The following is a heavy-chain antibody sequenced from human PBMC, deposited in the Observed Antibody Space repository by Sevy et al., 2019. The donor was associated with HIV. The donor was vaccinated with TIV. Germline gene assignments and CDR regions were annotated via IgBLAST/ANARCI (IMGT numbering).Heavy chain of an antibody. V-gene: IGHV4-39*01. Sequence: SETLSLTCTVSGGSISSSSYYWGWIRQPPGKGLAWIGSIYYSGSTYYNPSLKSRVTISVDTSKNQFSLKLSSVTAADTAVYYCALYYYDSSGYYNWFDPWGQGTLVTVSS. CDR3: ALYYYDSSGYYNWFDP. CDR1: GGSISSSSYY. D-gene: IGHD3-22*01. CDR2: IYYSGST. J-gene: IGHJ5*02.